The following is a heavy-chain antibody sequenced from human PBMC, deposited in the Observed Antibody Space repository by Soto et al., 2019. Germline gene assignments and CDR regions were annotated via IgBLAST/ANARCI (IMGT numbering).Heavy chain of an antibody. V-gene: IGHV1-3*01. J-gene: IGHJ6*02. CDR1: GYSFTNHG. CDR3: ARGSSSWENYYFYGLDV. Sequence: QAQLVQSGAEVKKPGAAVKVSCKASGYSFTNHGIHWVRQAPGQRLEWMGWISAGNGQTKYSQKFQGRVTITRDTSASTAHMELSSLTSEDTVVYHCARGSSSWENYYFYGLDVWGQGTTVTVSS. CDR2: ISAGNGQT. D-gene: IGHD6-13*01.